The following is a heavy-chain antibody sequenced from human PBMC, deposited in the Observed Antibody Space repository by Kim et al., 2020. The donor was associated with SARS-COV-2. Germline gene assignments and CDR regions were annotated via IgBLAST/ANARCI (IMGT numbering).Heavy chain of an antibody. Sequence: YADPVKGRFTISRDNSNNMLYLQLDSLRAEDTALYYCARRFPGRWYFFDFWGQGALVTVSS. D-gene: IGHD2-15*01. CDR3: ARRFPGRWYFFDF. J-gene: IGHJ4*02. V-gene: IGHV3-23*01.